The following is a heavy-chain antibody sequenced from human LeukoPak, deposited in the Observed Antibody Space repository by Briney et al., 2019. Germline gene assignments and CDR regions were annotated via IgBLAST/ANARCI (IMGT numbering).Heavy chain of an antibody. CDR1: GFTFSDYY. D-gene: IGHD3-9*01. CDR3: ARAYFEWLSRQYYFDY. Sequence: PGGSLRLSCAASGFTFSDYYMSWIRQAPGKGLEWVSYISSSGSTIYYADSVKGRFTISRDNAKNSLYLQMNSLRAEDTAVYYCARAYFEWLSRQYYFDYWGQGTLVTVSS. J-gene: IGHJ4*02. CDR2: ISSSGSTI. V-gene: IGHV3-11*01.